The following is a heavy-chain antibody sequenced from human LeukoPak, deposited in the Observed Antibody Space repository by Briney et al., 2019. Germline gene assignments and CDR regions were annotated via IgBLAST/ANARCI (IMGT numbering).Heavy chain of an antibody. CDR1: GYTFTSYY. V-gene: IGHV1-46*01. CDR3: ARDYWGIAAAGYFDY. J-gene: IGHJ4*02. D-gene: IGHD6-13*01. Sequence: ASVKVSCKASGYTFTSYYMHWVRQAPGQGLEWMGIINPSGGSTSYAQKFQGRVTMTRDTSTSTVYMELSSLRSEDTAVYYCARDYWGIAAAGYFDYWGQGTLVTVSS. CDR2: INPSGGST.